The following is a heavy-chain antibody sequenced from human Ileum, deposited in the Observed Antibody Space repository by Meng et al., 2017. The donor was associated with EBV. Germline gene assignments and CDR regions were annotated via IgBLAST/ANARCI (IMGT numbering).Heavy chain of an antibody. D-gene: IGHD3-10*01. V-gene: IGHV4-4*02. Sequence: QVQLQEAGPGLVQPSGTLSLTCAVSGDSVSGSDWWSWVRQPPGKGLEWIGEVYHDGATNYHPSLKSRVTISLDKSKNEVNLHLNSLTAADTAVYFCARSSPIVRGLDYWGQGTLVTVSS. CDR1: GDSVSGSDW. J-gene: IGHJ4*02. CDR3: ARSSPIVRGLDY. CDR2: VYHDGAT.